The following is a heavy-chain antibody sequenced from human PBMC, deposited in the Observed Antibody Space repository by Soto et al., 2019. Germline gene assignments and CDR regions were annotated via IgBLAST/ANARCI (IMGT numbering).Heavy chain of an antibody. J-gene: IGHJ4*02. CDR3: AKDRLAGGFDY. CDR2: VSATAGTT. CDR1: GFTFGSHA. Sequence: GSLRLSCAASGFTFGSHAMIWVRQAPGKGLEWVSLVSATAGTTYYTDSVKGRFTISRDNSRNTVYLQMNSLRADDTAVYYCAKDRLAGGFDYWGQGTLVTVSS. V-gene: IGHV3-23*01. D-gene: IGHD3-16*01.